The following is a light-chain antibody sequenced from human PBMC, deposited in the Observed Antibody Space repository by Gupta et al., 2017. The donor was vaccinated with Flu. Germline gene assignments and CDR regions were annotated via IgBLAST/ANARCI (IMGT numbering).Light chain of an antibody. V-gene: IGLV2-14*01. Sequence: DMGDYKYVAWYQQYPGKAPKLIIDEVRNRPSRVSSRFSGSKSGNTASLTISGLQAEDEADYFCSSYATTDTLVFGTGTTVTV. CDR2: EVR. J-gene: IGLJ1*01. CDR1: DMGDYKY. CDR3: SSYATTDTLV.